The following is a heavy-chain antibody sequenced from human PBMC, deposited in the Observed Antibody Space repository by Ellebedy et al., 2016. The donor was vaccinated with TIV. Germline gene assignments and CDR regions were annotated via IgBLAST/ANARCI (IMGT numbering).Heavy chain of an antibody. J-gene: IGHJ4*02. Sequence: AASVKVSCKASGGTFSSYAISWVRQAPGQGLEWMGRIIPILGIANYAQKFQGRVTITRDTSASTAYMELSSLRSEDTAVYYCARSAPMVRGVDPRIDYWGQGTLVTVSS. CDR2: IIPILGIA. CDR1: GGTFSSYA. CDR3: ARSAPMVRGVDPRIDY. D-gene: IGHD3-10*01. V-gene: IGHV1-69*04.